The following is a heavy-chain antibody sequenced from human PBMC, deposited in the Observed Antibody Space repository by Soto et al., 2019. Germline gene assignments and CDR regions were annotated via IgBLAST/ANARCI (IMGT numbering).Heavy chain of an antibody. CDR1: GGSISSSNW. V-gene: IGHV4-4*02. D-gene: IGHD3-10*02. Sequence: QVQLQESGPGLVKPSGTLSLTCAVSGGSISSSNWWSWVRQPPGKGLEWIGEIYHSGSTNYNPSLRRRVTIAVDKSENQFSLKLSSVTAAHTAVYYCASVRGGYYYSMDVWGQGTTVTVSS. CDR2: IYHSGST. CDR3: ASVRGGYYYSMDV. J-gene: IGHJ6*02.